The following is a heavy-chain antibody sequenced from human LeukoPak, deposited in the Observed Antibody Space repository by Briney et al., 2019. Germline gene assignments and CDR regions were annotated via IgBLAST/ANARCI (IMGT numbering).Heavy chain of an antibody. V-gene: IGHV4-39*07. D-gene: IGHD5-18*01. Sequence: SETLSLTCTVSGGSISSSSYYWVWIRQPPGKGLEWIGNIYYSGNTYYNLSLKSRVTISVDTSKNQFSLKLSSVTAADTAVYYCARARELRLDYWGQGTLVTVSS. CDR1: GGSISSSSYY. J-gene: IGHJ4*02. CDR2: IYYSGNT. CDR3: ARARELRLDY.